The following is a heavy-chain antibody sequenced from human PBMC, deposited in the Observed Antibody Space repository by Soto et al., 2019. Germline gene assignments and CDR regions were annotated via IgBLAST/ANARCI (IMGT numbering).Heavy chain of an antibody. Sequence: GGSVRLSCAASGFTFSSYAMSWVRQAPGKGLEWVSAISGSGGSTYYADSVKGRFTISRDNSKNTLYLQMNSLRAEDTAVYYCASWVRITIFGVVKGLLDYWGQGTLVTVSS. CDR1: GFTFSSYA. CDR2: ISGSGGST. D-gene: IGHD3-3*01. J-gene: IGHJ4*02. CDR3: ASWVRITIFGVVKGLLDY. V-gene: IGHV3-23*01.